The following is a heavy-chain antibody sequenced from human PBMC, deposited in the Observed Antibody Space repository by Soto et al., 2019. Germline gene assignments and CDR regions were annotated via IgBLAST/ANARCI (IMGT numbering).Heavy chain of an antibody. Sequence: QLQLQESGSGLVKPSQTLSLTCAVSGGSISSGGYSWSWIRQPPGKGLEWIGYIYHSGSTYYNPSLNDRVTLSVERAKNHFSLKLSSVTAADTAVYYCARAVGGVTMVNWFDPWGQGTLVTVPS. CDR3: ARAVGGVTMVNWFDP. CDR1: GGSISSGGYS. CDR2: IYHSGST. J-gene: IGHJ5*02. D-gene: IGHD3-16*01. V-gene: IGHV4-30-2*01.